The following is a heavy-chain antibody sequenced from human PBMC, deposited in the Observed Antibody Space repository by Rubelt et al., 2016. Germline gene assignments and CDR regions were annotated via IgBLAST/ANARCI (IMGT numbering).Heavy chain of an antibody. D-gene: IGHD4-17*01. Sequence: EVQLVESGGGLVQPGRSLRLSCAASGFSFDDYGMHWVRQAPGKGLEWGSGNNWSSKRLGYADSVKGRFTISRDNAKNSLYPQMNSLRPEDTALYYCAREHGDSAGYFDYWGQGTLVTVSS. CDR3: AREHGDSAGYFDY. CDR2: NNWSSKRL. CDR1: GFSFDDYG. V-gene: IGHV3-9*01. J-gene: IGHJ4*02.